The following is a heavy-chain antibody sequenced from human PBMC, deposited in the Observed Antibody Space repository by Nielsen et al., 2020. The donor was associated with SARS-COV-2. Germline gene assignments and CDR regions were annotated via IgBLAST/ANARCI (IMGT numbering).Heavy chain of an antibody. D-gene: IGHD3-9*01. CDR1: GFSFDDYA. CDR3: TKGAYYDILTGFLA. V-gene: IGHV3-9*01. Sequence: SLKISCVASGFSFDDYAMHWVRQAPGRGLEWVSSISWNSATIGYADSVRGRFTISRDNAKNSLYLQMNSLRPEDTALYYCTKGAYYDILTGFLAWGQGTLVTVSS. CDR2: ISWNSATI. J-gene: IGHJ5*02.